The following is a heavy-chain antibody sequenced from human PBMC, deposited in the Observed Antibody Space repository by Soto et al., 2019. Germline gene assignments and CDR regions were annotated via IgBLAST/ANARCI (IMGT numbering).Heavy chain of an antibody. CDR3: ARRWTTGEIDY. CDR2: MNPDSGNT. V-gene: IGHV1-8*01. J-gene: IGHJ4*02. CDR1: GYTFSNFD. D-gene: IGHD4-17*01. Sequence: VASVKVSCKASGYTFSNFDINWVRQATGQGLEWMGWMNPDSGNTGYLPKFQDRVTMTRDTSTTTAYMELRSLRSDDTAVYYCARRWTTGEIDYWGQGTLVTVSS.